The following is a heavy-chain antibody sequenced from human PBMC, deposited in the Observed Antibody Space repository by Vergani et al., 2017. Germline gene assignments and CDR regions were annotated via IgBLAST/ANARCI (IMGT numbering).Heavy chain of an antibody. J-gene: IGHJ4*02. D-gene: IGHD2-15*01. Sequence: QVKLQESGPGLLKPSQTLSLTCTVSGESISSGSHYWSWIRQPAGKGPEWIGHIHTGGSTDLNPSVKSRVSISVDTSKSQFSLKLNSVTVADTAVYYCARSRPYCTSGSCPAIWGQGTLVTVSS. CDR3: ARSRPYCTSGSCPAI. V-gene: IGHV4-61*02. CDR2: IHTGGST. CDR1: GESISSGSHY.